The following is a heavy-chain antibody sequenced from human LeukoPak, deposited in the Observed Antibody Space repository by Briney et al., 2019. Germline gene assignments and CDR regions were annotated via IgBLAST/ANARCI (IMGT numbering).Heavy chain of an antibody. CDR1: GYTFTGYY. CDR3: ARAEQWLVPHFDY. V-gene: IGHV1-2*02. D-gene: IGHD6-19*01. CDR2: INPNSGGT. J-gene: IGHJ4*02. Sequence: ASVKVSCKASGYTFTGYYMHWVRQAPGQGLEWMGWINPNSGGTNYAQKFQGRVTMTRDTSISTAYVELSRLRSDDTAVYYCARAEQWLVPHFDYWGQGTLVTVSS.